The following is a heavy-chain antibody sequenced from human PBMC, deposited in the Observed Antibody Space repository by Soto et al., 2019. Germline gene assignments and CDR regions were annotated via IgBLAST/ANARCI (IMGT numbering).Heavy chain of an antibody. CDR1: GFTFSTYG. J-gene: IGHJ4*02. D-gene: IGHD6-6*01. Sequence: WGSLRLSCAASGFTFSTYGMHWVRQTPGKGLEWVSSISDSGGNTYYADSVTGRFTISRDNSKSTLFLQMNSLRAEDTAVYFCASGRQRLSSSGYWGQGTLVTVSS. V-gene: IGHV3-23*01. CDR3: ASGRQRLSSSGY. CDR2: ISDSGGNT.